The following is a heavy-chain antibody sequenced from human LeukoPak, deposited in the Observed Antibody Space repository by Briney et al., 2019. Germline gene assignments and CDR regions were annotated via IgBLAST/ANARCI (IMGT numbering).Heavy chain of an antibody. J-gene: IGHJ6*03. CDR2: IYYSGST. Sequence: PSETLSLTCTVSGGSISSYYWSWIRQPPGKGLGWIGYIYYSGSTNYNPSLKSRVTISVDTSKNQFSLKLSSVTAADTAVYYCARAGYGYGDYYYYYYMDVWGKGTTVTVSS. V-gene: IGHV4-59*01. D-gene: IGHD4-17*01. CDR3: ARAGYGYGDYYYYYYMDV. CDR1: GGSISSYY.